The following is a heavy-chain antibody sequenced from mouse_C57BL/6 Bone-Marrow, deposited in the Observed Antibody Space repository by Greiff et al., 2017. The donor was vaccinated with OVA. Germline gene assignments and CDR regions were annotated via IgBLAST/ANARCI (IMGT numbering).Heavy chain of an antibody. Sequence: VQLQQSVAELVRPGASVKLSCTASGFNIKNTYMYWVKQRPEQGLEWIGRIDPANGNTKYAPKFQGKATITADTSSNTAYLQLSSLTSEDTAIYYCAPTVGFDYWGQGTTLTVSS. D-gene: IGHD1-1*01. J-gene: IGHJ2*01. CDR3: APTVGFDY. CDR1: GFNIKNTY. V-gene: IGHV14-3*01. CDR2: IDPANGNT.